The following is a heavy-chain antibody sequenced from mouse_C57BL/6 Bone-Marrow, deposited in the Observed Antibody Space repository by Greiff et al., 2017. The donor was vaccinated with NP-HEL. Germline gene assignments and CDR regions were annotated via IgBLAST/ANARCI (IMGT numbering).Heavy chain of an antibody. J-gene: IGHJ2*01. CDR2: IDPSDSET. Sequence: QVQLQQPGAELVRPGSSVKLSCKASGYTFTSYWMHWVKQRPIQGLEWIGNIDPSDSETHYNQKFKDKATLTVDKSSSTAHMQLSSLTSEDAAVYYCARWRVTVVDYWGQGTTLTVSS. CDR3: ARWRVTVVDY. V-gene: IGHV1-52*01. CDR1: GYTFTSYW. D-gene: IGHD1-1*01.